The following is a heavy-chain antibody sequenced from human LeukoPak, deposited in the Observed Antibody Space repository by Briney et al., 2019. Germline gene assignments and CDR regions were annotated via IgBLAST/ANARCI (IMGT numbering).Heavy chain of an antibody. V-gene: IGHV3-33*01. CDR3: TRDPARGYTYGYGFDY. D-gene: IGHD5-18*01. CDR2: ICYDGSKT. Sequence: GRSLRPSCALSRFTPSNYGMHWVRQAPGKGLGWVAVICYDGSKTYYANSVKGRLTISRDNSKNTPYLQMNSLRAEGTAVYYCTRDPARGYTYGYGFDYWGQGTLVTVSS. J-gene: IGHJ4*02. CDR1: RFTPSNYG.